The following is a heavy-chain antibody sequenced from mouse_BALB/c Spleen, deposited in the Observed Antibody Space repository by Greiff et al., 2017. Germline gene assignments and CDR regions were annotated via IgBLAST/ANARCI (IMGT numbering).Heavy chain of an antibody. CDR1: GFTFSSYT. D-gene: IGHD2-14*01. CDR3: ARYYRYDAGWFAY. J-gene: IGHJ3*01. V-gene: IGHV5-9*03. Sequence: EVQLVESGGGLVKPGGSLKLSCAASGFTFSSYTMSWVRQTPEKRLEWVATISSGGGNTYYPDSVKGRFTISRDNAKNNLYLQMSSLRSEDTALYYCARYYRYDAGWFAYWGQGTLVTVSA. CDR2: ISSGGGNT.